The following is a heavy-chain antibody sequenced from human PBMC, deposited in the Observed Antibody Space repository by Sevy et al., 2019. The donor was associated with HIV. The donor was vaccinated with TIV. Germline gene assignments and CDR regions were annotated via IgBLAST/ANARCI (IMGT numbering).Heavy chain of an antibody. CDR3: ARYLRGDFAGGFDS. V-gene: IGHV4-39*01. J-gene: IGHJ5*01. CDR2: IDYSGST. Sequence: SETLSLTCSVSGASISSSSYYWGWVRQPPGKGLEWIGSIDYSGSTYYTPALKSRGTISGDASKNQFSLKLRSVTAADTAFYYCARYLRGDFAGGFDSWGQGALVTVSS. CDR1: GASISSSSYY. D-gene: IGHD4-17*01.